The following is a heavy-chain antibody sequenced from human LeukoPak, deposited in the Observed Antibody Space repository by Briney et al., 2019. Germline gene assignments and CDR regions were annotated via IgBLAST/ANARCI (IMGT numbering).Heavy chain of an antibody. D-gene: IGHD3-3*01. V-gene: IGHV3-23*01. CDR2: ISGSGGIT. CDR1: GFTFSSYA. CDR3: AKGNDFWSGYCFDY. J-gene: IGHJ4*02. Sequence: PGGSLRLSCAASGFTFSSYAMSWVRQAPGKGLEWVSPISGSGGITYYADSVKGRFTISRDNSKNTLYLQMNSLRAEDTAVYYCAKGNDFWSGYCFDYWGQGTLVTVSS.